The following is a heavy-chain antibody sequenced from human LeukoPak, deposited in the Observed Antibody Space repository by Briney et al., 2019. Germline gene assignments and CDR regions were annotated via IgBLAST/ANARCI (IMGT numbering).Heavy chain of an antibody. Sequence: GGSLRLSCAASGFTFSSYAMSWVRQAPGKGLEWVSAISGSGGSTYYADSVKGRFTISRDNSKNTLYLQMNSLRAEDTAVYYCAKVSDSSSWYYYFYMDVWGKGTTVTISS. CDR3: AKVSDSSSWYYYFYMDV. CDR1: GFTFSSYA. CDR2: ISGSGGST. V-gene: IGHV3-23*01. D-gene: IGHD6-13*01. J-gene: IGHJ6*03.